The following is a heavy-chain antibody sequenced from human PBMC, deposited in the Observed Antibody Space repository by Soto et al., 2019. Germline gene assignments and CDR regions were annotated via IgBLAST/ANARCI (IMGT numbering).Heavy chain of an antibody. CDR3: ARVEAARLSYYFDY. D-gene: IGHD6-6*01. J-gene: IGHJ4*02. Sequence: SETLSLTCTVSGGSISSYYWSWIRQPPGKGLEWIGYIYYSGSTNYNPSLKSRVTISVDTSKNQFSLKLSSVTAADTAVYYCARVEAARLSYYFDYWGQGTLVTVSS. V-gene: IGHV4-59*01. CDR2: IYYSGST. CDR1: GGSISSYY.